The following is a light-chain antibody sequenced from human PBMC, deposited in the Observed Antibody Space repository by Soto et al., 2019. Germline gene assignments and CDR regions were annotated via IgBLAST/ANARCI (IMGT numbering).Light chain of an antibody. CDR1: QSISSY. CDR2: AAS. V-gene: IGKV1-39*01. CDR3: QQSYSTPIT. J-gene: IGKJ5*01. Sequence: DIQMTQSPSSLSASLGGIVSITCRASQSISSYLNWYQQKPGKAPKLLIYAASSLQSGVPSRFSGSGSGTDSTLTISSLQPEDFATYYCQQSYSTPITFGQGTRLEIK.